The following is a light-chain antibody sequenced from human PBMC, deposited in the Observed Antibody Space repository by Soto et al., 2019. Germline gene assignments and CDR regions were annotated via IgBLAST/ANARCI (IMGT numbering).Light chain of an antibody. CDR1: SSDVGGYNS. J-gene: IGLJ3*02. CDR2: EVS. V-gene: IGLV2-14*01. Sequence: QSALTQPASVSGSPGQSITISCTGTSSDVGGYNSVSWYQQHPGKAPKLMIYEVSNRPSGVSNRFSGSKSGNTASLTISGLQAEQEADYYCSSYTSSSTPWVFGGGTKLTVL. CDR3: SSYTSSSTPWV.